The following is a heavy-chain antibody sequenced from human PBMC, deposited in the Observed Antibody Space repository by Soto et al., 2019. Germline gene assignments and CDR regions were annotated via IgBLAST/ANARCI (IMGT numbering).Heavy chain of an antibody. V-gene: IGHV1-18*01. J-gene: IGHJ4*02. CDR1: GYTFTSYG. CDR2: ISAYNGNT. CDR3: ARVAGEQNRRRSFDY. Sequence: ASVKVSCKASGYTFTSYGISCVRQAPGQGLEWMGWISAYNGNTNYAQKLQGRVTMTTDTSTSTAYMELRSLRSDDTAVYYCARVAGEQNRRRSFDYWGQGTLVTVSS. D-gene: IGHD3-10*01.